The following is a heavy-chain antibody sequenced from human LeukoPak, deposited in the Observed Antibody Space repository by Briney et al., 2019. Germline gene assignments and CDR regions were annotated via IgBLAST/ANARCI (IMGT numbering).Heavy chain of an antibody. D-gene: IGHD1-26*01. Sequence: SQTLSLTCTVSNGSISCGDYYWSWIRQPPGKGLEWIGYIFYSGSTYYNPSLKSRVTISVDTSKNQFSLKLNSVTAADTAVYYCAKGGFYFDYWGQGTLVTVSS. CDR1: NGSISCGDYY. CDR3: AKGGFYFDY. J-gene: IGHJ4*02. V-gene: IGHV4-30-4*01. CDR2: IFYSGST.